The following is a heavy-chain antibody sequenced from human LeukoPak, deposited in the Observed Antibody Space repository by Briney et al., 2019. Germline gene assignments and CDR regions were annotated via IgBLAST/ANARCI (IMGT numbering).Heavy chain of an antibody. CDR2: INHSGST. CDR3: ARASPRGRFLGWLLNKDAFDI. J-gene: IGHJ3*02. Sequence: PSETLSLTCAVYGGSFSGYYWSWIRQPPGKGLEWIGEINHSGSTNYNPSLKSRVTISVDTSKNQFSLKLSSVTAADTAVYYCARASPRGRFLGWLLNKDAFDIWGQGTMVTVSS. D-gene: IGHD3-3*01. CDR1: GGSFSGYY. V-gene: IGHV4-34*01.